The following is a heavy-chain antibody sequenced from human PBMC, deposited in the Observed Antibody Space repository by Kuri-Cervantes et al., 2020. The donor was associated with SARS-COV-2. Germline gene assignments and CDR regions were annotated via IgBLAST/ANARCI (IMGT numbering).Heavy chain of an antibody. CDR2: IIPIFGTA. V-gene: IGHV1-69*06. Sequence: SVKVSCKASGGTFSSYAISWVRQAPGQGLEWMGGIIPIFGTANYAQKFQGRVTITADKSTSTVYMELSSLRSEDTAVYYCARDRGEQWLVSHYYYYGMDVWGQGTTVTVSS. CDR3: ARDRGEQWLVSHYYYYGMDV. CDR1: GGTFSSYA. D-gene: IGHD6-19*01. J-gene: IGHJ6*02.